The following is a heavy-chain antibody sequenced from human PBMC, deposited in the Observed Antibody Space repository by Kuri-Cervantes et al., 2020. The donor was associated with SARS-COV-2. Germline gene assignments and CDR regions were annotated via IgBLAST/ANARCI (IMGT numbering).Heavy chain of an antibody. CDR2: INSDGSST. Sequence: GGSLRLSCAASGFTFSSYWMHWVRQAPGKGLVWVSRINSDGSSTSYADSVKGRFTISRDNAKNTLYLQMNSLRAEDTAVYYCARDIVTVDYDFWSGYYGPSYFDHWGQGTLVTVSS. D-gene: IGHD3-3*01. J-gene: IGHJ4*02. CDR1: GFTFSSYW. CDR3: ARDIVTVDYDFWSGYYGPSYFDH. V-gene: IGHV3-74*01.